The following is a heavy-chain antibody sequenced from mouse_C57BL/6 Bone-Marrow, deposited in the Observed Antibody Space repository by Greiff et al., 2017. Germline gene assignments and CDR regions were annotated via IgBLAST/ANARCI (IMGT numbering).Heavy chain of an antibody. CDR1: GYTFTSYW. CDR3: ARSGYSKRAMDY. CDR2: INPSNGGT. V-gene: IGHV1-53*01. D-gene: IGHD2-5*01. Sequence: VQLQQPGTELVKPGASVKLSCKASGYTFTSYWMHWVKQRPGQGLEWIGNINPSNGGTNYNEKFKSKATLTADKSSSTAYMQFSSLTSEDSAIYYCARSGYSKRAMDYWGQGTSVTVSS. J-gene: IGHJ4*01.